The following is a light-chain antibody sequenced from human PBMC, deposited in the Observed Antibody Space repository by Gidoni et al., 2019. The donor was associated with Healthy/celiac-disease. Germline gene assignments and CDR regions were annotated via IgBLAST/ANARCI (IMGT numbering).Light chain of an antibody. Sequence: DIQMTQSPSSLSASVGDRVTITCRASQSISSYLNWYQQKPGKAPKLLIYAASSLQSGVPSRFSGSGSGTDFTLTISSLQPGDFATYYCQQSYSTPAGVTFGQGTRLEIK. CDR3: QQSYSTPAGVT. V-gene: IGKV1-39*01. CDR1: QSISSY. CDR2: AAS. J-gene: IGKJ5*01.